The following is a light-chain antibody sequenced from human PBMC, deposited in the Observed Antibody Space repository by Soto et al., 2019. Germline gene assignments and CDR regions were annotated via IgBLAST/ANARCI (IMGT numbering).Light chain of an antibody. CDR3: AAWDDSLNGHV. CDR2: SNN. Sequence: QSVLTQPPSASGTPGLRVTISCSGSSSNIGSNTVNWYQQLPETAPKLLIYSNNQRPSGVPDRFSGSKSGTSASLAISGLQSEDEADYYCAAWDDSLNGHVFGTGTKVTVL. J-gene: IGLJ1*01. V-gene: IGLV1-44*01. CDR1: SSNIGSNT.